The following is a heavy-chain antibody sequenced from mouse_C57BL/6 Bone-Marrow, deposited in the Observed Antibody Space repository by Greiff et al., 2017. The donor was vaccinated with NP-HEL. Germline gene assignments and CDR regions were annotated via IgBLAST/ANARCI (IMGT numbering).Heavy chain of an antibody. CDR3: ERGGVTYFDY. Sequence: VQLQQSGAELVRPGTSVKMSCKASGYTFTNYWIGWAKQRPGHGLEWIGDIYPGGGYTYYTAQFKGKATLTADKSSSTAYMQCSSLTSEDSAIYYCERGGVTYFDYWGQGTTLTVSS. CDR1: GYTFTNYW. CDR2: IYPGGGYT. V-gene: IGHV1-63*01. J-gene: IGHJ2*01. D-gene: IGHD2-2*01.